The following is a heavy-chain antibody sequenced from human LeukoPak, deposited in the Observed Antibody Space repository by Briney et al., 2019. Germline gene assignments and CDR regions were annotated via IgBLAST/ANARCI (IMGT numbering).Heavy chain of an antibody. J-gene: IGHJ4*02. Sequence: GGSLRLSCAASGFTFSSYAMSWVRQAPGKGLEWVSAISGSGGTTYYADSVKGRFTISRDNSKNTLYLQMNSLRAEDTAVYYCAKSLSRGPAASDYWGQGTLVTVSS. CDR1: GFTFSSYA. V-gene: IGHV3-23*01. D-gene: IGHD2-2*01. CDR3: AKSLSRGPAASDY. CDR2: ISGSGGTT.